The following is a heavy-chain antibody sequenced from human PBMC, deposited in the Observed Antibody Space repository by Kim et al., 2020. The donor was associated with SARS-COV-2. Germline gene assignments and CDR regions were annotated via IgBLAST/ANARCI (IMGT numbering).Heavy chain of an antibody. D-gene: IGHD3-22*01. CDR2: IYYSGST. Sequence: SETLSLTCTVSGGSISSSSYYWGWIRQPPGKGLEWIGSIYYSGSTYYNPSLKSRVTISVDTSKNQFSLKLSSVTAADTAVYYCARDSYYYDSSGYYYYYYYGMDVWGQGTTVTVSS. CDR1: GGSISSSSYY. J-gene: IGHJ6*02. V-gene: IGHV4-39*07. CDR3: ARDSYYYDSSGYYYYYYYGMDV.